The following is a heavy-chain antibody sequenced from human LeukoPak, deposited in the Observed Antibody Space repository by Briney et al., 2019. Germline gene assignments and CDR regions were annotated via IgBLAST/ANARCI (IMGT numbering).Heavy chain of an antibody. D-gene: IGHD1-26*01. V-gene: IGHV3-7*01. CDR3: ARVQSGSYYYYYYYYGMDV. CDR1: GFTFSSYW. Sequence: GGSLRLSCAVFGFTFSSYWVSWVRQAPGKGLEWVANIKQDGSEKYYVDSVKGRFTISRDNAKNSLYLQMNSLRAEDTAVYYCARVQSGSYYYYYYYYGMDVWGQGTTVTVSS. J-gene: IGHJ6*02. CDR2: IKQDGSEK.